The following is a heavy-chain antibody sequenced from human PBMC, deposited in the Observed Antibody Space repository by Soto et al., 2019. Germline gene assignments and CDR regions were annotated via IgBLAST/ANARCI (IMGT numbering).Heavy chain of an antibody. D-gene: IGHD2-15*01. V-gene: IGHV3-23*01. J-gene: IGHJ2*01. CDR3: AKVSAVVAATRSWYFDL. Sequence: GSLRLSCAASGFTFSSYAMSWVRQAPGKGLEWVSAISGSGGSTYYADSAKGRFTISRDNSKNTLYLQMNSLRAEDTAVYYCAKVSAVVAATRSWYFDLWGRGTLVTVSS. CDR2: ISGSGGST. CDR1: GFTFSSYA.